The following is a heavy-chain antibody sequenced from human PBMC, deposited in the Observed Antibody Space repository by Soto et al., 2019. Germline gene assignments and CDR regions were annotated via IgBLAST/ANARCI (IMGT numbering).Heavy chain of an antibody. CDR1: GFTFSSYE. J-gene: IGHJ4*02. CDR2: ISSTGSGT. D-gene: IGHD2-8*02. V-gene: IGHV3-48*03. CDR3: VRDLHEPLATDALRVAN. Sequence: EMQLVESGGGLVQPGGSLRLSCAASGFTFSSYEMHWVRQAPGKGLEWISYISSTGSGTLYADSVRGRFTMSRDNTKNSVSLQMSSLRAEDTAVYYCVRDLHEPLATDALRVANWGQGTQLTVSS.